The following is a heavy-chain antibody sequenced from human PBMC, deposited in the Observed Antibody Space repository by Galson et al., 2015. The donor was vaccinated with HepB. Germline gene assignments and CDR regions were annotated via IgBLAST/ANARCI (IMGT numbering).Heavy chain of an antibody. CDR2: IRSSSSYI. V-gene: IGHV3-21*01. CDR3: ARDPIVWFGTHGDY. Sequence: SLRLSCTASGFTFSSYTMNWVRQAPGKGLEWVSSIRSSSSYIYYADSVKGRFTISRDNAKNSLYLQMNSLRAEVTAVYYCARDPIVWFGTHGDYWGQGTLVTVSS. D-gene: IGHD3-10*01. CDR1: GFTFSSYT. J-gene: IGHJ4*02.